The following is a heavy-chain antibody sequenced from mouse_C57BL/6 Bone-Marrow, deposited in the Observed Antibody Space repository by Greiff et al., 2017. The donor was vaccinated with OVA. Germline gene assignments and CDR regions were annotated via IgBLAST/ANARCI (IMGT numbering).Heavy chain of an antibody. D-gene: IGHD2-5*01. J-gene: IGHJ3*01. V-gene: IGHV1-69*01. Sequence: QVHVKQPGAELVMPGASVKLSCKASGYTFTSYWMHWVKQRPGQGLEWIGEIDPSDSYTNYNQKFKGKSTLTVDKSSSTAYMQLGSLTSEDSAVYYCARDSNYGAWFAYWGQGTLVTVSA. CDR1: GYTFTSYW. CDR3: ARDSNYGAWFAY. CDR2: IDPSDSYT.